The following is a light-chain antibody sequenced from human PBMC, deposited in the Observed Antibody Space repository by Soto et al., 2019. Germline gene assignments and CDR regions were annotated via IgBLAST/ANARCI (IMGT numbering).Light chain of an antibody. J-gene: IGKJ1*01. CDR1: QRIGKD. CDR3: QQYNNSPRT. Sequence: EIVMRQSPVTLSVSPGEGATLSCWASQRIGKDVAWYQQRPGQAPRLLIYGASTRAPGIPARFSGSGSGTDFTLTISGLLSEDFALYYSQQYNNSPRTFGQGTNV. CDR2: GAS. V-gene: IGKV3-15*01.